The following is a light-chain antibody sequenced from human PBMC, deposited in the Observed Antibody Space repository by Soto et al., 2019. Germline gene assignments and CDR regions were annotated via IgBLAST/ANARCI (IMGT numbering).Light chain of an antibody. J-gene: IGKJ4*01. Sequence: EIVLKQSPDTLSLSPGERATLSCRASQSVRSNYLAWYQQKPGQAPRFLIYDASSRAIGIPDRFSGSGSGTDFTLTISRLEPEDFAVYYCQQYGSTPLTFGGGTKVDIK. V-gene: IGKV3-20*01. CDR1: QSVRSNY. CDR3: QQYGSTPLT. CDR2: DAS.